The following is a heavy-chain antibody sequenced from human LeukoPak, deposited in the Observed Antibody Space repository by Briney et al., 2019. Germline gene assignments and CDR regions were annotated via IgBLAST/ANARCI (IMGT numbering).Heavy chain of an antibody. CDR1: GFTFSSYA. CDR2: ISYDGSNK. V-gene: IGHV3-30-3*01. Sequence: GRSLRLSCAASGFTFSSYAMHWVRQAPGKGLEWVAVISYDGSNKYYADSVKGRFTISRDNYKNTLYLQMNSLRAEDTAVYYCAKDLGYCSSTRCSVAFDIWGQGTMVTVSS. J-gene: IGHJ3*02. CDR3: AKDLGYCSSTRCSVAFDI. D-gene: IGHD2-2*01.